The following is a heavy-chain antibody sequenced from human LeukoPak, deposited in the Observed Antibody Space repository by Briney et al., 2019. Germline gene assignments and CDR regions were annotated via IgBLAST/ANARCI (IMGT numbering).Heavy chain of an antibody. CDR1: GGSISGSNYF. V-gene: IGHV4-39*01. Sequence: PSETLSLTCNVFGGSISGSNYFWGWIRQPPGKGLEWIGSIYYSGSTYYNPSLKSRVTISVDTSKNQFSLKLSSVTAADTAVYYCARHRGIAAADYWGQGTLVTVSS. D-gene: IGHD6-13*01. CDR3: ARHRGIAAADY. CDR2: IYYSGST. J-gene: IGHJ4*02.